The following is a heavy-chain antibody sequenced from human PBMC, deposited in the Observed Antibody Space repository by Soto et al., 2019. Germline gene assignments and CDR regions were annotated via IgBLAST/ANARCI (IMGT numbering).Heavy chain of an antibody. CDR3: AKDADQYYYGSVSISFDX. CDR2: VSCSGGGT. V-gene: IGHV3-23*01. CDR1: GFTFSSYA. J-gene: IGHJ4*02. Sequence: PWGSLRLSCAASGFTFSSYAMSWVRQAPGKGLEWVSAVSCSGGGTYYADSVKGRFTISRDNSKNTLYLQMNSLTAEDTAVYYCAKDADQYYYGSVSISFDXWGQGTLVTVSX. D-gene: IGHD3-10*01.